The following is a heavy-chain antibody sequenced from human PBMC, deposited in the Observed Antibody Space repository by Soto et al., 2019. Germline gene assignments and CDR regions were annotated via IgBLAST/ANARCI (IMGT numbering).Heavy chain of an antibody. CDR3: ARDFYGGYTYGTGDY. J-gene: IGHJ4*02. V-gene: IGHV3-7*01. CDR1: GFMFSAYW. CDR2: IHGDGGKI. D-gene: IGHD5-18*01. Sequence: AGGSLGLSCAASGFMFSAYWMSWVRQAPGKGLEWVANIHGDGGKIYYVDSVKGRFTISRDNAKRSLYLQMKSLRAEDTAVYYCARDFYGGYTYGTGDYWGPGALVTVSS.